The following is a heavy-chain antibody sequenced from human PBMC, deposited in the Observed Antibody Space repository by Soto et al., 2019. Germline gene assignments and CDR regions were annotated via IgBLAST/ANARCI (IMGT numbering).Heavy chain of an antibody. CDR1: GFTFSNAW. D-gene: IGHD6-19*01. CDR2: IKSKTDGGTT. CDR3: TTLLNSVAGLLRLDY. Sequence: GGSLRLSCAASGFTFSNAWMSWVRQAPGKGLEWVGRIKSKTDGGTTDYAAPVKGRFTISRDDSKNTLYLQMNSLKTEDKAVYYCTTLLNSVAGLLRLDYCGQGSLVPVSA. J-gene: IGHJ4*02. V-gene: IGHV3-15*01.